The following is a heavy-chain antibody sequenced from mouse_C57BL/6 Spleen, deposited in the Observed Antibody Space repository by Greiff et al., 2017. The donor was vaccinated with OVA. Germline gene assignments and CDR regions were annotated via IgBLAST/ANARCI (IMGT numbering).Heavy chain of an antibody. D-gene: IGHD2-5*01. CDR3: TGRVYIYSNFDY. CDR2: IDPETGGT. Sequence: VQVVESGAELVRPGASVTLSCKASGYTFTDYEMHWVKQTPVHGLEWIGAIDPETGGTAYNQKFKGKAILTADKSSSTAYMELRSLTSEDSAVYYYTGRVYIYSNFDYWGQGTTLTVSS. V-gene: IGHV1-15*01. CDR1: GYTFTDYE. J-gene: IGHJ2*01.